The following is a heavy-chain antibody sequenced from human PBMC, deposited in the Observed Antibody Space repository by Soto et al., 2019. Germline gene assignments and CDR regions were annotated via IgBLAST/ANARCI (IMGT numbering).Heavy chain of an antibody. J-gene: IGHJ4*02. D-gene: IGHD2-2*01. Sequence: ASVKVSCKASGYTFTGYYMHWVRQAPGQGLEWMGWISAYNGNTNYAQKLQGRVTMTTDTSTSTAYMELRSLRSDDTAVYYCATPSPYCSSTSCYLDYWGQGTLVTVSS. CDR3: ATPSPYCSSTSCYLDY. CDR2: ISAYNGNT. V-gene: IGHV1-18*04. CDR1: GYTFTGYY.